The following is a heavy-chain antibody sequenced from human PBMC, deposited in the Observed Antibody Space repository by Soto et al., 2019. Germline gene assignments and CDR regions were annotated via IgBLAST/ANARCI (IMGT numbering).Heavy chain of an antibody. Sequence: SVKVSCKASGYTFTSYGISWVRQAPGQGLEWMGWISAYNGNTNYAQKLQGRVTMTTDTSTSTAYMELRSLRSDDTAVYYCARAKYDDGYSSSSSGYWGQGTLVTVSS. D-gene: IGHD6-6*01. CDR3: ARAKYDDGYSSSSSGY. V-gene: IGHV1-18*01. J-gene: IGHJ4*02. CDR1: GYTFTSYG. CDR2: ISAYNGNT.